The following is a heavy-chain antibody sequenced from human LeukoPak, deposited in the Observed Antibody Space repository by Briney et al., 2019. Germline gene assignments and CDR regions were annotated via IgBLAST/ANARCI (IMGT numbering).Heavy chain of an antibody. CDR3: ATDGAGRAQREGYYYYYMDV. Sequence: GGSLRLSCAASGFTFSSYGMHWVRQAPGKGLEWVAVISYDGSNKYYADSVKGRFTISRDNSKNTLYLQMNSLRAEDTAVYYCATDGAGRAQREGYYYYYMDVWGKGTTVTVSS. J-gene: IGHJ6*03. CDR2: ISYDGSNK. D-gene: IGHD3-10*01. CDR1: GFTFSSYG. V-gene: IGHV3-30*03.